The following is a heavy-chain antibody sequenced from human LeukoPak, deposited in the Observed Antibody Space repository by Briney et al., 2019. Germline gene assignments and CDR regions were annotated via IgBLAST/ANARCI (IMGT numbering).Heavy chain of an antibody. J-gene: IGHJ4*02. CDR3: ARDYCSSTSCLFDY. CDR1: GYTFTSYY. Sequence: GASVKVSCTASGYTFTSYYMHWVRQAPGQGLEWMGRINPNSGDTNYAQKFQGRVTMTRDTSISTAYMELSRLRSDDTAVYYCARDYCSSTSCLFDYWGQGTLVTVSS. D-gene: IGHD2-2*01. V-gene: IGHV1-2*06. CDR2: INPNSGDT.